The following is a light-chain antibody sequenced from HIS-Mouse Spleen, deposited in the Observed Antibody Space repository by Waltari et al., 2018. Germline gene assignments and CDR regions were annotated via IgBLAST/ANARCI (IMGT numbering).Light chain of an antibody. V-gene: IGLV2-11*01. CDR3: CSYAGSYVV. Sequence: QSALTQPRSVSGSPGQSVTISCTGTSSDVGGSNYVSWYQQHPGKAPKLMVYDVSKRPSAVPDRFSGSKSGNSASLTISGLQAEDEADYYCCSYAGSYVVFGGGTKLTVL. J-gene: IGLJ2*01. CDR2: DVS. CDR1: SSDVGGSNY.